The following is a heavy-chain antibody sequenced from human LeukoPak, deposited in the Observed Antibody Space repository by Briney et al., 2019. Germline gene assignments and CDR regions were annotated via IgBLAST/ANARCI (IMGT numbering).Heavy chain of an antibody. CDR2: ISSDGSKT. D-gene: IGHD3-10*01. Sequence: PGRSPRLSCAASGFIFSNYAMHWVRQAPGKGLEWVALISSDGSKTYHADSVKGRFSISRDNSKTTLYLQLNSLRAEDTSVYYCARGSTYWYDSGSSGPHYFDYWGQGTLVTVSS. CDR1: GFIFSNYA. V-gene: IGHV3-30*01. CDR3: ARGSTYWYDSGSSGPHYFDY. J-gene: IGHJ4*02.